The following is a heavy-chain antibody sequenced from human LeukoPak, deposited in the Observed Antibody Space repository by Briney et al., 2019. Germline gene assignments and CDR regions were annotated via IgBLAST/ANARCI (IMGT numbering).Heavy chain of an antibody. CDR3: ARLSNDFWSGRPGVYYYYYMDV. V-gene: IGHV1-18*01. J-gene: IGHJ6*03. D-gene: IGHD3-3*01. Sequence: ASVKVSCKASGYTFTSYAMHWVRQAPGQRLEWMGWISTYNGNTNYVQKLQGRVTMTTDTSTSTAYMELRSLRSDDTAVYYCARLSNDFWSGRPGVYYYYYMDVWGKGTTVTVSS. CDR2: ISTYNGNT. CDR1: GYTFTSYA.